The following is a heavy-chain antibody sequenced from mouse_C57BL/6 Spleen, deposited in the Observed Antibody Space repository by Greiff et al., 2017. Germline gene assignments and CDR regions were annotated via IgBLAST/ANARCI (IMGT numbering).Heavy chain of an antibody. CDR3: ARGGDGPAMDY. CDR2: IYPRSGNT. V-gene: IGHV1-81*01. Sequence: QVQLQQSGAELARPGASVKLSCKASGYTFTSYGISWVKQRPGQGLEWIGEIYPRSGNTYYNEKFKGKATLTADKSSSTAYMELRSLTSEDSAVYVCARGGDGPAMDYWGQGTSVTVSS. CDR1: GYTFTSYG. J-gene: IGHJ4*01.